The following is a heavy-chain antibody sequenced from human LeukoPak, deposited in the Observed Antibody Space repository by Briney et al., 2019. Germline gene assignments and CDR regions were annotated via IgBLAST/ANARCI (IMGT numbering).Heavy chain of an antibody. CDR1: GGSFGGYY. CDR2: INHSGST. V-gene: IGHV4-34*01. Sequence: KPSETLSLTCAVYGGSFGGYYWSWIRQPPGKGLEWIGEINHSGSTNYNPSLKSQVTISVDTSKNQFSLKLSSVTAADTAVYYCARRQGYYYGMDVWGQGTTVTVSS. J-gene: IGHJ6*02. CDR3: ARRQGYYYGMDV.